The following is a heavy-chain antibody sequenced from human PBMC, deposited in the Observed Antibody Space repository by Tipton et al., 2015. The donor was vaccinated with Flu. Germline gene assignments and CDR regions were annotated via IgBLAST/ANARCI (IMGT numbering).Heavy chain of an antibody. J-gene: IGHJ3*02. CDR3: ARVMGWNDDSSAFDI. CDR2: VYHTGST. D-gene: IGHD1-1*01. CDR1: GYSLTRGYY. V-gene: IGHV4-38-2*02. Sequence: TLSLTCTVSGYSLTRGYYWAWLRRPPGMGLEWIGTVYHTGSTSSSPSLKSRVTISVDTSRDQFSLELRSVTAADTATYCCARVMGWNDDSSAFDIWGQGAMVTVSS.